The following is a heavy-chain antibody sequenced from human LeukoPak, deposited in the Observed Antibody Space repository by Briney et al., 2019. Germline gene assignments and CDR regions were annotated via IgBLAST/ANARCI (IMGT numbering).Heavy chain of an antibody. J-gene: IGHJ3*01. D-gene: IGHD1-1*01. CDR2: ISHDGVDK. V-gene: IGHV3-30*18. CDR3: AKEMAAGTTDALHV. Sequence: GGSLRLSCATSGFTFSNFGMHWVRQAPGKGLEGVAIISHDGVDKYYAVSVRGRFTISRDNPNNTLSLQMNSLRAEDTAVHYCAKEMAAGTTDALHVWGQGTMVTVSS. CDR1: GFTFSNFG.